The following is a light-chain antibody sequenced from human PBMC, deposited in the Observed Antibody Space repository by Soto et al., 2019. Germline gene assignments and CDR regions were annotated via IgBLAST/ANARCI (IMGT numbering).Light chain of an antibody. V-gene: IGKV3-20*01. CDR3: QQYGSPWT. CDR1: QSVSSIY. J-gene: IGKJ1*01. Sequence: EIVLTQSPGTLSLSPGERATLSCRASQSVSSIYLAWNQQKPGQAPRLLIYGASSRATGIPDRFSGSGSGTDFTLTISRLEPEDFAVYYCQQYGSPWTFGQGTKVEIK. CDR2: GAS.